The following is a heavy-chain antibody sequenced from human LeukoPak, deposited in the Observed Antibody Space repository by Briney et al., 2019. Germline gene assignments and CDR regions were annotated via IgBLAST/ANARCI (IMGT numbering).Heavy chain of an antibody. J-gene: IGHJ4*02. Sequence: KTGGSLRLSCAASGFTFSSYSMNWVRQAPGKGLEWVSSISSSSSYIFYADSVKGRFTISRDNAKDSLYLQMNSLRAYDTAVYYCARDSSSWYRGNGLICDYWGQGTLVTVSS. CDR2: ISSSSSYI. D-gene: IGHD6-13*01. CDR1: GFTFSSYS. CDR3: ARDSSSWYRGNGLICDY. V-gene: IGHV3-21*01.